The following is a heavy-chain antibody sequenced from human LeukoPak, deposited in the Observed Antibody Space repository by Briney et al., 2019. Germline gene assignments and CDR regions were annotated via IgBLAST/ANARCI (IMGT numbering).Heavy chain of an antibody. V-gene: IGHV3-21*01. CDR1: GFTFSSYN. J-gene: IGHJ5*02. CDR3: ARHYGP. CDR2: VSGNSYYI. D-gene: IGHD3-16*01. Sequence: PGASLRLSCAASGFTFSSYNMNWVRQAPGKGLEWVASVSGNSYYIYYADSVKGRFTISRDNAKISLYLQMNNLRAEDTAVYYCARHYGPWGQGTLVTVSS.